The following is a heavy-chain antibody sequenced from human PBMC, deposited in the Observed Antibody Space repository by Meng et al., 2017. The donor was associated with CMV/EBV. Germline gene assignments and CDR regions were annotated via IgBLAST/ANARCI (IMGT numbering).Heavy chain of an antibody. CDR2: INPSGGST. CDR1: GYTFTSYY. CDR3: ARCLWDIVVVPAAIVKVGNNWFDP. J-gene: IGHJ5*02. V-gene: IGHV1-46*01. Sequence: ASVKVSCKASGYTFTSYYMHWVRQAPGQGLEWMGIINPSGGSTSYAQKFQGRVTMTRDTSTSTVYMELSSLRSEDTAVYYCARCLWDIVVVPAAIVKVGNNWFDPWGQGTLVTVSS. D-gene: IGHD2-2*01.